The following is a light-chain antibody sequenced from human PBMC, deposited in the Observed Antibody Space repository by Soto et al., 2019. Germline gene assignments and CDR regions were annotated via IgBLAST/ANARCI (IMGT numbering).Light chain of an antibody. CDR3: AAWDDSLTGHVV. CDR2: RNN. J-gene: IGLJ2*01. CDR1: STNIGSNT. Sequence: QSVLTQPPSASGTPGQRVTISCSGRSTNIGSNTVNWYQQLPGMAPRLLIYRNNQRPSGVPDRFSGSKSGTSASLAITGLQSEDEADYYCAAWDDSLTGHVVFGGGTKLTVL. V-gene: IGLV1-44*01.